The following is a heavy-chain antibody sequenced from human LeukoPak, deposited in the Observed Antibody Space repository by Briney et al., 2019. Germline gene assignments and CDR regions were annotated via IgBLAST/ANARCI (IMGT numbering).Heavy chain of an antibody. CDR1: GGSISSGDYY. CDR2: IYYSGST. D-gene: IGHD6-13*01. V-gene: IGHV4-61*08. J-gene: IGHJ4*02. CDR3: ARGGGGGIAAAGIGY. Sequence: KSSETLSLTCTVSGGSISSGDYYWTWIRQHPGKGLEWIGYIYYSGSTHYNPSLKSRVTISVDTSKNQFSLKLSSVTAADTAVYYCARGGGGGIAAAGIGYWGQGTLVTVSS.